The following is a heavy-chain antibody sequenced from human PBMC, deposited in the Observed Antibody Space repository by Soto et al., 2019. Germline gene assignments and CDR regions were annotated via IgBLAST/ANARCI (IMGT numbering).Heavy chain of an antibody. D-gene: IGHD6-13*01. CDR1: GYTFTGYY. CDR2: INPNSGGT. V-gene: IGHV1-2*04. CDR3: ARGVAAAGTGHYYYYYYMDV. Sequence: ASVKVSCKASGYTFTGYYMHWVRQAPGQGLEWMGWINPNSGGTNYAQKFQGWVTMTRDTSISTAYMELSRLRSDDTAVYYCARGVAAAGTGHYYYYYYMDVWGKGTTVTSP. J-gene: IGHJ6*03.